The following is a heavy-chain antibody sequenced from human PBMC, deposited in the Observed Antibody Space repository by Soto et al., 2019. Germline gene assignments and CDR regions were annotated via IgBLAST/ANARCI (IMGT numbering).Heavy chain of an antibody. D-gene: IGHD6-6*01. CDR3: ATAEARHSSYGMDV. Sequence: ASVKVSCKVSGYTLTELSMHWVRQAPGKGLEWMGGFDPEDGETIYAQKFQGRVTMTEDTSTDTAYMELSSLRSEDTAVYYCATAEARHSSYGMDVWGQGTTVTV. J-gene: IGHJ6*02. CDR2: FDPEDGET. CDR1: GYTLTELS. V-gene: IGHV1-24*01.